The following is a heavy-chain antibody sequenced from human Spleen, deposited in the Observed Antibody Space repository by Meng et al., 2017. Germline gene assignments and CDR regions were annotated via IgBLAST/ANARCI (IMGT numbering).Heavy chain of an antibody. Sequence: VWLRGSGPGLVKPSGPLSLTCVVSGGSISSIDWWSWARQPPGKGLEWIGEIYHGGDTNYNPSLKSRVTIAIDKSKNQFSLKLTSVTAADTAVYYCASWIYSCGWQWGQGALVTVSS. CDR3: ASWIYSCGWQ. V-gene: IGHV4/OR15-8*02. CDR2: IYHGGDT. J-gene: IGHJ4*02. D-gene: IGHD6-19*01. CDR1: GGSISSIDW.